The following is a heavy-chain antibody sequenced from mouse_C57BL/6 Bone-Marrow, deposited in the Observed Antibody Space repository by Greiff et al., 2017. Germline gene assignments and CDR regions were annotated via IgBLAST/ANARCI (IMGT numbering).Heavy chain of an antibody. CDR1: GYTFTSYW. D-gene: IGHD1-1*01. Sequence: VQLQQPGAELVKPGASVKMSCKASGYTFTSYWITWVKQRPGQGLEWIGDIYPGSGSTNYNEKFKSKATLTVDTSSSTAYMQLSSLTSEDSAVYYCARSLTRTVEGAMDYWGQGTSVTVSS. V-gene: IGHV1-55*01. CDR2: IYPGSGST. J-gene: IGHJ4*01. CDR3: ARSLTRTVEGAMDY.